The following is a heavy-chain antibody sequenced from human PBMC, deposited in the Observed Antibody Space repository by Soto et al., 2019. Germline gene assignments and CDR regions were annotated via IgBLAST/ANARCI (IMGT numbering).Heavy chain of an antibody. J-gene: IGHJ4*02. CDR2: IGTAGDT. Sequence: EVQLVESGGGLVQPGGSLRLSCAASGFTFSSYDMHWVRQATGKGLEWVSDIGTAGDTYYPGSVKGRFTISRENAKNSLYLQMNSLRAEDTAVYYCARAHYELLWFGESRNYFDYWGQGTLVTVSS. D-gene: IGHD3-10*01. CDR1: GFTFSSYD. CDR3: ARAHYELLWFGESRNYFDY. V-gene: IGHV3-13*01.